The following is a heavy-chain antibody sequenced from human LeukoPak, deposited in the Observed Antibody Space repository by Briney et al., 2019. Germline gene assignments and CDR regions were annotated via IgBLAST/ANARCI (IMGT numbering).Heavy chain of an antibody. D-gene: IGHD1-26*01. V-gene: IGHV1-2*02. J-gene: IGHJ6*03. CDR1: GYTFTAYY. Sequence: ASVKVSCKATGYTFTAYYMHWVRQAPGQGLEWMGWINPHSGGTNYAQKFQGRVTMTRDTPISTAYVELNRLRSDDTAVYYCARGGLPAFYYYMDIWGRGTTVTVSS. CDR3: ARGGLPAFYYYMDI. CDR2: INPHSGGT.